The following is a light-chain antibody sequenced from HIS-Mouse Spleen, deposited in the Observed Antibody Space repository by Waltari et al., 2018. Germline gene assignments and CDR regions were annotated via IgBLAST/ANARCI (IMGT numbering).Light chain of an antibody. CDR2: EGS. CDR3: AAWDDSLSGPV. CDR1: SSDVGSYNL. V-gene: IGLV2-23*01. Sequence: QSALTQPASVSGSPGQSITISCTGTSSDVGSYNLVSWYQQHPGKAPKLMIYEGSKRASVVSNRFAGSKSGNTASLTISGLQAEDEADYYCAAWDDSLSGPVFGGGTKLTVL. J-gene: IGLJ3*02.